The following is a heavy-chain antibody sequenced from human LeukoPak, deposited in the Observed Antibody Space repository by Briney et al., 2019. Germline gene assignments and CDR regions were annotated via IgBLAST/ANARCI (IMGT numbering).Heavy chain of an antibody. CDR2: IWYDGSKK. Sequence: PGRSLGLSCAASGFTFSWYGIHWVRQAPGKGLEWVAVIWYDGSKKYYADSVKGRFTISRGNAKNSLYLQMSSLRAEDTAVYYCARVPYDILTGYSPYYFESWGQGTLVTVSS. V-gene: IGHV3-33*01. CDR3: ARVPYDILTGYSPYYFES. D-gene: IGHD3-9*01. J-gene: IGHJ4*02. CDR1: GFTFSWYG.